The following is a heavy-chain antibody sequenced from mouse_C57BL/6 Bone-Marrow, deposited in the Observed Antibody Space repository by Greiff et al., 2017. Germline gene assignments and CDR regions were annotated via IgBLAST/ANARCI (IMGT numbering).Heavy chain of an antibody. D-gene: IGHD1-1*01. CDR2: IYPSDSET. CDR3: ARRYGSRAYYFDY. J-gene: IGHJ2*01. CDR1: GYTFTSYW. V-gene: IGHV1-61*01. Sequence: VQLQQPGAELVRPGSSVKLSCKASGYTFTSYWMDWVKQRPGQGLEWIGNIYPSDSETHYNQKFKDKATLTVDKSSSTAYMQLSSLTSEDSSVYYCARRYGSRAYYFDYWGQGTTLTASS.